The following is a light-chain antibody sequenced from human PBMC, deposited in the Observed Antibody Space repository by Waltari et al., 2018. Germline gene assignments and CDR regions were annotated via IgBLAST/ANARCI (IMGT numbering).Light chain of an antibody. CDR2: GTF. CDR1: QSLSSN. V-gene: IGKV3D-15*01. J-gene: IGKJ4*01. CDR3: QQYNNWPLT. Sequence: EIVMTQSPATLSVSPGEGATLSCRASQSLSSNLAWYQQKPGQPPRLLIYGTFTKATGIPDRFSGSGSGTDFTLTISSLHSEDFAVYYCQQYNNWPLTFGGGTKVEIK.